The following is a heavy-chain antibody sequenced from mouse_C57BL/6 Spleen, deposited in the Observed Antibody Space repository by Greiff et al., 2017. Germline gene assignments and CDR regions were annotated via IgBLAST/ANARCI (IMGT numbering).Heavy chain of an antibody. D-gene: IGHD1-1*01. CDR3: TRLTTVVATRYFDV. CDR1: GYTFTDYE. J-gene: IGHJ1*03. V-gene: IGHV1-15*01. CDR2: IDPETGGT. Sequence: VQLQQSGAELVRPGASVTLSCKASGYTFTDYEMHWVKQTPVHGLEWIGAIDPETGGTAYNQKFKGKAILTADKSSSTAYMELRSLTSEDSAVYYFTRLTTVVATRYFDVWGTGTTVTVSS.